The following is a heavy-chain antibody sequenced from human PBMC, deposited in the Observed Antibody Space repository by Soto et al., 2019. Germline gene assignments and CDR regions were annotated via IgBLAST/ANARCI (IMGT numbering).Heavy chain of an antibody. CDR1: GFTFSSYE. CDR3: AREGSPPPPYYYYGMDV. V-gene: IGHV3-48*03. Sequence: PGGSLRLSCAASGFTFSSYEMNWVRQAPGKGLEWVSYISSSGSTIYYADSVKGRFTISRDNAKNSLYLQMNSLRAEDTAVYYCAREGSPPPPYYYYGMDVWGQGTTVTVSS. J-gene: IGHJ6*02. CDR2: ISSSGSTI.